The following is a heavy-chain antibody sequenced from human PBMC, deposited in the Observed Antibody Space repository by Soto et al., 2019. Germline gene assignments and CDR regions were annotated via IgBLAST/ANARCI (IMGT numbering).Heavy chain of an antibody. D-gene: IGHD5-12*01. CDR2: INHSGST. Sequence: SETLSLTCAVYGGSFSGYYWSWIRQPPGKGLEWIGEINHSGSTNYNPSLKSRITISVDTSKNQFSLKLSSVTAADTAVYYCARARLRLRFAYYYMDVWGKGTTVTVSS. J-gene: IGHJ6*03. CDR1: GGSFSGYY. CDR3: ARARLRLRFAYYYMDV. V-gene: IGHV4-34*01.